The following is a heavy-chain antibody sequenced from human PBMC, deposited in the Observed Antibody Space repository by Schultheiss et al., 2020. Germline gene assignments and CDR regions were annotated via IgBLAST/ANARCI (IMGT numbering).Heavy chain of an antibody. V-gene: IGHV3-15*01. D-gene: IGHD4-23*01. CDR2: IKSKTDGGTT. CDR3: TTAFYYGGGDY. Sequence: GSLRLSCAASGFTFDDYAMHWVRQAPGKGLEWVGRIKSKTDGGTTDYAAPVKGRFTISRDDSKNTLYLQMNSLKTEDTAVYYCTTAFYYGGGDYWGQGTLVTVSS. CDR1: GFTFDDYA. J-gene: IGHJ4*02.